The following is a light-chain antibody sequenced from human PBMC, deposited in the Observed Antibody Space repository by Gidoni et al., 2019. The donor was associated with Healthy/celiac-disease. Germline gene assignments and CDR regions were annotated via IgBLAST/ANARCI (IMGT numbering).Light chain of an antibody. J-gene: IGLJ2*01. Sequence: QSVLTQPPSVSGAPVQRVTISCTGSSSNIGAGYVVHWYQQLPGTAPKLLIYGNSNRPSGVPDRFSGSKSGTSASLAITGLQAEDEADYYCQSYDSSLSGWVFGGGTKLTVL. V-gene: IGLV1-40*01. CDR2: GNS. CDR1: SSNIGAGYV. CDR3: QSYDSSLSGWV.